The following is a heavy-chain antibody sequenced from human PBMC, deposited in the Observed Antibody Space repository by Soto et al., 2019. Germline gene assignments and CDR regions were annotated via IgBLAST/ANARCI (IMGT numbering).Heavy chain of an antibody. J-gene: IGHJ6*02. V-gene: IGHV3-48*02. CDR1: GFTFSSYS. D-gene: IGHD6-13*01. CDR2: ISSSSSTI. Sequence: GGSLRLSCAASGFTFSSYSMNWVRQAPGKGLEWVSYISSSSSTIYYADSVKGRFTISRDNAKNSLYLQMNSLRDEDTAVYYCARDRRPPGPYSSSWASQNYYYGMDVWGQGTTVTVSS. CDR3: ARDRRPPGPYSSSWASQNYYYGMDV.